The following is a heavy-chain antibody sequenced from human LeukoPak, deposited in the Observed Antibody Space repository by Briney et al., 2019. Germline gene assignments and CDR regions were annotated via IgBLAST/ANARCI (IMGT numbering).Heavy chain of an antibody. CDR2: ISYDGSNK. CDR1: GFTFSSYG. Sequence: PGGSLRLSCAASGFTFSSYGMHWVRQAPGKGLEWVAVISYDGSNKYYADSVKGRFTISRDNSKNTLYLQMNSLRAEDTAVYYCAKDPGSYPPPFDYWGQGTLVTVSS. CDR3: AKDPGSYPPPFDY. D-gene: IGHD3-10*01. J-gene: IGHJ4*02. V-gene: IGHV3-30*18.